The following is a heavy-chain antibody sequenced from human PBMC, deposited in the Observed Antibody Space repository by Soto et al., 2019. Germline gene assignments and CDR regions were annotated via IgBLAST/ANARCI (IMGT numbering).Heavy chain of an antibody. J-gene: IGHJ5*02. D-gene: IGHD3-3*01. CDR2: ISDSGAK. CDR3: AKDPNPYYDFWTGYFHGGNWFDP. V-gene: IGHV3-23*01. CDR1: GFTFSSYA. Sequence: PGGSLRLSCAASGFTFSSYAMSWVRQAPGKGLEWVSAISDSGAKYYADSVTGRFTISRDNSRNTMYLQMNSLTAEDTAVYYCAKDPNPYYDFWTGYFHGGNWFDPWGRGTLVTVSS.